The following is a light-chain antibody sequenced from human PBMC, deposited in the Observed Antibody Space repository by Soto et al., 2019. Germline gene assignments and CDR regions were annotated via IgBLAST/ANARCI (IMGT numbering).Light chain of an antibody. CDR1: QSIGTH. J-gene: IGKJ2*01. Sequence: DIQMTQSPSSLSASVGDRVTITCRASQSIGTHLNWYQQKSGKAPQLLIYAASSLQSGVPLRFSGSRSGTDFTLTISSLHPEDFATYSCQQNYSPPYTFGQGTKLEIK. CDR2: AAS. V-gene: IGKV1-39*01. CDR3: QQNYSPPYT.